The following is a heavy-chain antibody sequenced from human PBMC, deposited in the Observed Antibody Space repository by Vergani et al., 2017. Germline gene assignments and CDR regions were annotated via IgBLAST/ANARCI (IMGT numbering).Heavy chain of an antibody. CDR3: AKDGEEIYYYYGMDV. D-gene: IGHD3-3*01. CDR2: ISGSGGST. J-gene: IGHJ6*02. Sequence: VQLVESGGGVVQPGTSLRLSCAASGFTFSSYSMNWVRQAPGKGLEWVSAISGSGGSTYYADSVKGRFTISRDNSKNTLYLQMNSLRAEDTAVYYCAKDGEEIYYYYGMDVWGQGTTVTVSS. V-gene: IGHV3-23*04. CDR1: GFTFSSYS.